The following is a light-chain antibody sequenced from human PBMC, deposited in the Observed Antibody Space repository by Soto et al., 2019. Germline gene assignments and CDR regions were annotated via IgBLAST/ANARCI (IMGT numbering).Light chain of an antibody. V-gene: IGLV1-47*01. CDR3: AAWDDSLSGREV. J-gene: IGLJ2*01. Sequence: QSVLTQPPSASGTPGQRVTISCSGSSSNIGSNYVYWYQQLPGTAPKLLIYRSNQRPSGVPDRFSGSKSGTSASLAISGLRSEDEADYYCAAWDDSLSGREVFGGGTKVTVL. CDR2: RSN. CDR1: SSNIGSNY.